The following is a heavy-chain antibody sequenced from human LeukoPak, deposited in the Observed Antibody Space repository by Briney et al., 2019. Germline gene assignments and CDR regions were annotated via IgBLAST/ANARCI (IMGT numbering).Heavy chain of an antibody. J-gene: IGHJ4*02. D-gene: IGHD6-13*01. Sequence: SETLSLTCTVSGDSIISYYCNWIRQPPGKGLEWIGNIYYSGSTNYNPSLESRVTISIDTSKNQFSLKLSSVTAADTAVYYCARADYHPFTSSWSFGHWGQGTLVTVSS. CDR1: GDSIISYY. CDR2: IYYSGST. CDR3: ARADYHPFTSSWSFGH. V-gene: IGHV4-59*01.